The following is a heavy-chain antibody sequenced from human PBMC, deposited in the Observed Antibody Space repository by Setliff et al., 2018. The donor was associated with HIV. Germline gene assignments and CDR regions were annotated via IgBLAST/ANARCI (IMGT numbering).Heavy chain of an antibody. CDR2: INHSGST. J-gene: IGHJ3*02. Sequence: TSETLSLTCAVYGGSFSGFYWNWIRQPPGKGLEWIGEINHSGSTNYNPSLKSRVTISVDTSKNQFSLKLSSVTAADTAVYYCARLVVRGVIINLYAFDIWGQGTMVTVS. CDR1: GGSFSGFY. V-gene: IGHV4-34*01. CDR3: ARLVVRGVIINLYAFDI. D-gene: IGHD3-10*01.